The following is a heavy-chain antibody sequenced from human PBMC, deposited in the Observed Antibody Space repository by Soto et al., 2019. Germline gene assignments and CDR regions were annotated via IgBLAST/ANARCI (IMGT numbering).Heavy chain of an antibody. CDR3: AKFRSDYDSNYFDP. CDR1: GFSFSGYR. V-gene: IGHV3-7*03. CDR2: ITQDGTGK. D-gene: IGHD5-12*01. J-gene: IGHJ5*02. Sequence: GGSLRLSCAASGFSFSGYRFSWVRQAPGKGLEWVAYITQDGTGKYYVDSVKGRFTISRDNSETKLYLQMNSLRAEDTAVYYCAKFRSDYDSNYFDPWGQGTLVTVSS.